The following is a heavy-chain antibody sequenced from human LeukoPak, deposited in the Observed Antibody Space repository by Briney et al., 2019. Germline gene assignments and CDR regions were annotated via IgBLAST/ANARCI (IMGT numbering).Heavy chain of an antibody. D-gene: IGHD3-22*01. V-gene: IGHV3-49*04. CDR1: GFTFGDYA. CDR3: TRDTEDVVVVISDY. CDR2: IRSKAYGGTT. J-gene: IGHJ4*02. Sequence: GGSLRLSCTASGFTFGDYAMSWVRQAPGKGLEWVGIIRSKAYGGTTEYAASVKGRFTISRDDSKSIAYLQMNSLKTEDTAVYYCTRDTEDVVVVISDYWGQGTLVTVSS.